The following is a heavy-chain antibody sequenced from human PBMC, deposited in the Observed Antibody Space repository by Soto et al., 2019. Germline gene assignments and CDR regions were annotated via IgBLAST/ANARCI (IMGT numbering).Heavy chain of an antibody. V-gene: IGHV4-31*03. CDR3: ARGVGYDYVWGRKTYWYFDL. J-gene: IGHJ2*01. CDR2: IYYSGTT. Sequence: QVQLQESGPGLVKPSQTLSLTCTVSGGSISSGGYYWSWIRQHPGKGLEWIGSIYYSGTTYYNPSLKSRVSISVDTSKNQFSLKLSSVTAADTAVYYCARGVGYDYVWGRKTYWYFDLWGRGTLVTVSS. CDR1: GGSISSGGYY. D-gene: IGHD3-16*01.